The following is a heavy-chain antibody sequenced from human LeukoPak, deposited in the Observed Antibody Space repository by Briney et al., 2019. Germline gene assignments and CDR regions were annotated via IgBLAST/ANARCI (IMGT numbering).Heavy chain of an antibody. CDR3: ANPSQQLLLWFGELSV. V-gene: IGHV3-23*01. CDR1: GFSFSTYA. Sequence: GGSLRLSCAASGFSFSTYAMTWVRQAPGMGLEWVSAISGSGDNTYYADSVKGRFTISRDNSKNTLYLQMNSLRADDTAVYYFANPSQQLLLWFGELSVGGQETLVPVSS. CDR2: ISGSGDNT. D-gene: IGHD3-10*01. J-gene: IGHJ4*02.